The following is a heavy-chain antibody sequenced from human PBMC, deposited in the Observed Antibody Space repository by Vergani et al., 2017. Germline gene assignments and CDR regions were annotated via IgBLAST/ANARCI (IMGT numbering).Heavy chain of an antibody. J-gene: IGHJ3*02. CDR3: AKDRSRGYCSSTSCYYDAFDI. D-gene: IGHD2-2*01. CDR2: ISYDGSNK. V-gene: IGHV3-30*18. CDR1: GFTFSSYG. Sequence: VQLVESGGGLVQPGRSLRLSCAASGFTFSSYGMHWVRQAPGKGLEWVTIISYDGSNKYYADSVKGRFTISRDNSKNTLYLQMNSLRAEDTAVYYCAKDRSRGYCSSTSCYYDAFDIWGQGTMVTVSS.